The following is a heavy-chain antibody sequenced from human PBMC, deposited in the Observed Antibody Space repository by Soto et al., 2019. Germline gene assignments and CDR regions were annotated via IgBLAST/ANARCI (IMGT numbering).Heavy chain of an antibody. J-gene: IGHJ4*02. D-gene: IGHD1-26*01. CDR1: GFTFDDYA. CDR3: AKDDRGSPDRFDY. V-gene: IGHV3-9*01. Sequence: GGSLRLSCAASGFTFDDYAMHWVRQAPGKGLEWVSGISWNSGSIGYADSVKGRFTISRDNAKNSLYLQMNSLRAEDTALYYCAKDDRGSPDRFDYWGQGTLVTVSS. CDR2: ISWNSGSI.